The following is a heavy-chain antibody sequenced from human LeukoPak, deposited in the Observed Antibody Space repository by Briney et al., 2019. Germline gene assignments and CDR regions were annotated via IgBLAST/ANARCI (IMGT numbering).Heavy chain of an antibody. V-gene: IGHV3-30*18. J-gene: IGHJ4*02. Sequence: GSLRLSCAASGFTFSSYGMHWVRQAPGKGLEWVAVISYDGSNKYYADSVKGRFTISRDNSKNTLYLQMNSLRAEDTAVYYCAKDRGDYGDYPYYFDYWGQGTLVTVSS. CDR1: GFTFSSYG. CDR2: ISYDGSNK. D-gene: IGHD4-17*01. CDR3: AKDRGDYGDYPYYFDY.